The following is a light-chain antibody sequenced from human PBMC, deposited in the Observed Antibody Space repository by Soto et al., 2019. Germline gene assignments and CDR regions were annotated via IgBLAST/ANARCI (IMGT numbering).Light chain of an antibody. CDR2: SVT. CDR3: CSYAGSSTNYV. J-gene: IGLJ1*01. CDR1: NSDVGGYNS. Sequence: QSVLTQPRSVSGSPGQSVTISCSGTNSDVGGYNSVAWYQQKPGEAPKLLLYSVTKRPSGVPDCFSGSKSGNMASLIISGLQAEAEADYYCCSYAGSSTNYVFGTGTKVTVL. V-gene: IGLV2-11*01.